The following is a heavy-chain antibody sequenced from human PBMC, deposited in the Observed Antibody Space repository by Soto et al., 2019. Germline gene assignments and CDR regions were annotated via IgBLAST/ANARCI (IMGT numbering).Heavy chain of an antibody. CDR3: ARVVPAASNWFDP. Sequence: ASVQVSCKASGYTFTGYYMHWVRQAPGQGLEWMGWINPNSCGTNYAQKFQGRVTMTRDTSISTAYMELSRLRSDDTAVYYCARVVPAASNWFDPWGQGTLVTSPQ. V-gene: IGHV1-2*02. J-gene: IGHJ5*02. CDR1: GYTFTGYY. CDR2: INPNSCGT. D-gene: IGHD2-2*01.